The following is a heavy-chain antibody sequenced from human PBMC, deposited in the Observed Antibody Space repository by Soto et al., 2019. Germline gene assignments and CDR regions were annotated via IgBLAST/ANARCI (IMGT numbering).Heavy chain of an antibody. J-gene: IGHJ5*02. CDR3: AAEIVVVTA. Sequence: QLQLQESGSGLVKPSQTLSLTCAGSGGSISNGAYSWSWIRQPPGNGLEWMGNIYHSGRTYYNPSIKSRITISLDRSKNQFSLKLGSVTAADTAVYYCAAEIVVVTAWGQGTLVTVSS. CDR1: GGSISNGAYS. CDR2: IYHSGRT. V-gene: IGHV4-30-2*01. D-gene: IGHD2-21*01.